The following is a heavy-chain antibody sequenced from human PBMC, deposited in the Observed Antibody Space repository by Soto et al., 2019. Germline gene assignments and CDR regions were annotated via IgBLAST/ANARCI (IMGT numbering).Heavy chain of an antibody. CDR2: ISSSGAGT. J-gene: IGHJ3*02. V-gene: IGHV3-23*01. D-gene: IGHD6-19*01. CDR1: GFTFSAYA. Sequence: EVQLLESGGGLVQPGGSLKLSCEISGFTFSAYAMGWVRQAPGKGLEWVSSISSSGAGTYYADSVKGRFTISRDNSEDTLSLQMDSPRAEDSAISYCVRASVAGFRGPFDIWCQGTRVTVSS. CDR3: VRASVAGFRGPFDI.